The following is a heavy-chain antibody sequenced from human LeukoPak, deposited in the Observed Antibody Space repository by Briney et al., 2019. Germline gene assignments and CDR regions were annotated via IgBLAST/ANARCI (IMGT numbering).Heavy chain of an antibody. V-gene: IGHV1-18*01. CDR3: ARDSSSRYYYYYGMDV. CDR2: ISAYNGNT. Sequence: ASVKVSCKASGYTFTSYGISWVRQAPGQGLEWMGWISAYNGNTNYVQKLQGRVTMTTDTSTSTAYMELRSLRSDDTAVYYCARDSSSRYYYYYGMDVWGQGTTVTVSS. D-gene: IGHD6-13*01. J-gene: IGHJ6*02. CDR1: GYTFTSYG.